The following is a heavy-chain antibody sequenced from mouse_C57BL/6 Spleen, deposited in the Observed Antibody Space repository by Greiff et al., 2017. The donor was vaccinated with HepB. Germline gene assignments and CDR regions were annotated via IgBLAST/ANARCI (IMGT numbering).Heavy chain of an antibody. CDR3: AKLGREYYFDY. V-gene: IGHV1-26*01. CDR1: GYTFTDYY. CDR2: INPNNGGT. D-gene: IGHD4-1*01. Sequence: EVKLVESGPELVKPGASVKISCKASGYTFTDYYMNWVKQSHGKSLEWIGDINPNNGGTSYNQKFKGKATLTVDKSSSTAYMELRSLTSEDSAVYYCAKLGREYYFDYWGQGTTLTVSS. J-gene: IGHJ2*01.